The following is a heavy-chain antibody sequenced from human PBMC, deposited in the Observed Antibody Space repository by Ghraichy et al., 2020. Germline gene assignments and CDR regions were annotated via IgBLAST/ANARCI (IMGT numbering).Heavy chain of an antibody. V-gene: IGHV4-39*01. CDR1: GGSISSSSYY. D-gene: IGHD2-21*02. CDR2: IYYSRNT. CDR3: ARQEHGGGDCSRYWYFDL. Sequence: TLSLTCTVSGGSISSSSYYSGWIRQPPGKGLWWISIIYYSRNTYYIPSLKSRVTISVDTSKNQFSLKLSYVTAADTAVYYCARQEHGGGDCSRYWYFDLWGRGTLVTVSS. J-gene: IGHJ2*01.